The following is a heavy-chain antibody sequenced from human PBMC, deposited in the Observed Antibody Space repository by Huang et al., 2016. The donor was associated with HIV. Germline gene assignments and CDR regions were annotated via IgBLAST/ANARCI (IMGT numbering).Heavy chain of an antibody. J-gene: IGHJ3*02. CDR1: GYTFTNYV. Sequence: QVQLVQSGAEVKKPGASVKVSCKVSGYTFTNYVISWVRQAPGQGLEWMGWISAYNGNSNYAQKFQGRVTMTTDTSTTTVYMELRNLRSDDTAVYYCATDYFDSSGNGAFDIWGQGTMVTVSS. D-gene: IGHD3-22*01. CDR2: ISAYNGNS. V-gene: IGHV1-18*01. CDR3: ATDYFDSSGNGAFDI.